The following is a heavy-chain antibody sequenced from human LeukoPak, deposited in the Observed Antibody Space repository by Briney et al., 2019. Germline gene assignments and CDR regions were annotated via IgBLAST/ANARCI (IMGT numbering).Heavy chain of an antibody. CDR1: GFTFGDYA. CDR3: TRSGVIRYYFDY. J-gene: IGHJ4*02. V-gene: IGHV3-49*04. Sequence: PGGSLRLSCTASGFTFGDYAMSWVRQAPGKGLEWVGFIRSKAYGGTTEYAASVKGRFTISRDDSKSIAYLQMNSLKTEDTAVYYCTRSGVIRYYFDYWSQGTLVTVSS. CDR2: IRSKAYGGTT. D-gene: IGHD3-22*01.